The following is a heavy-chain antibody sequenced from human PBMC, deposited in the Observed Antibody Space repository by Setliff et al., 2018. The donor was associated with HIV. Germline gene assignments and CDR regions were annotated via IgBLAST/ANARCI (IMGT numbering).Heavy chain of an antibody. D-gene: IGHD2-2*01. V-gene: IGHV1-3*04. Sequence: ASVKVSCKASGYTFSHYPMHWVRQAPGQRPEWMGWINTGNGNTKYSQKFQDRVTITRDTSADTVYMELSSLRSEDTAVYYCARDRCNSVACYLYNWFAPWGQGTLVTVSS. CDR3: ARDRCNSVACYLYNWFAP. J-gene: IGHJ5*02. CDR2: INTGNGNT. CDR1: GYTFSHYP.